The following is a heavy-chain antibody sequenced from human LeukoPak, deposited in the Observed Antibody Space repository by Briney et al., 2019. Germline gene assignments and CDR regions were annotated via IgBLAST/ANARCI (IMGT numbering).Heavy chain of an antibody. CDR2: ISGSGGTT. V-gene: IGHV3-23*01. CDR3: AKDNSHVGDSEERATYGLDV. CDR1: GFTFSSYA. J-gene: IGHJ6*02. Sequence: GGSLRLSCAASGFTFSSYAMSWVRQAPGKGLEWVSAISGSGGTTYYADSVKGRFTFSRDSSKNTLFLQMSSLRAEDTAVYYCAKDNSHVGDSEERATYGLDVWGQGTTVTVAS. D-gene: IGHD3-3*01.